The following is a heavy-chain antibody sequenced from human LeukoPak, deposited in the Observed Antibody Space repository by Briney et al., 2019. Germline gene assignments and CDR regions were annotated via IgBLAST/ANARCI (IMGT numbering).Heavy chain of an antibody. CDR2: LSYDGRDT. D-gene: IGHD6-13*01. J-gene: IGHJ4*02. CDR1: GFAFSIYP. CDR3: ARDQTSRAADYYFDY. V-gene: IGHV3-30*09. Sequence: GSLKLSCVASGFAFSIYPMHWVRQAPGKGLEWVSVLSYDGRDTHSADSVKGRFAISGDNSKNTLYLQMNSLRTEDTAVYYCARDQTSRAADYYFDYWGQGTLVTVSS.